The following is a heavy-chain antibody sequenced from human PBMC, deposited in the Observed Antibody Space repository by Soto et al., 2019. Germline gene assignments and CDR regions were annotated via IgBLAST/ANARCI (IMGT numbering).Heavy chain of an antibody. D-gene: IGHD6-19*01. Sequence: GSLRLSCAASGFTFSSYWMSWVRQAPGKGLEWVANIKQDGSEKYYVDSVKGRFTLSRDNAQNSLQLQMNSLRAEDTAIYFCARVAYGNGWIFDHWGQGT. CDR3: ARVAYGNGWIFDH. CDR2: IKQDGSEK. CDR1: GFTFSSYW. V-gene: IGHV3-7*01. J-gene: IGHJ4*01.